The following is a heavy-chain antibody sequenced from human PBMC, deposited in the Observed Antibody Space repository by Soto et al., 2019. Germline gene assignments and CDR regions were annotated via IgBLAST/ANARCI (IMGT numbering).Heavy chain of an antibody. J-gene: IGHJ4*02. CDR2: ISYDGSNK. CDR1: GFTFSSYA. Sequence: PGGSLRLSCAASGFTFSSYAMHWVRQAPGKGLEWVAVISYDGSNKYYADSVKGRFTISRDNSKNTLYLQMNSLRAEDTAVYYCARAGWRTGDSLPADWGQGTLVSVSS. V-gene: IGHV3-30-3*01. D-gene: IGHD2-21*02. CDR3: ARAGWRTGDSLPAD.